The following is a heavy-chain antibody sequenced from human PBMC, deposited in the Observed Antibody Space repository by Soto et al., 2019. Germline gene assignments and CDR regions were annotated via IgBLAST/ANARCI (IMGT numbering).Heavy chain of an antibody. CDR3: AKDWESTGDRFDY. CDR1: GFTFSSYA. D-gene: IGHD7-27*01. V-gene: IGHV3-23*01. CDR2: ISGSGGST. J-gene: IGHJ4*02. Sequence: GGSLRLSCAASGFTFSSYAMSWVRQAPGKGLEWVSAISGSGGSTYYAGSVKGRCTISRDNSKNTLYLQMNSLRAEDTAVYYCAKDWESTGDRFDYWGQGTLVTVSS.